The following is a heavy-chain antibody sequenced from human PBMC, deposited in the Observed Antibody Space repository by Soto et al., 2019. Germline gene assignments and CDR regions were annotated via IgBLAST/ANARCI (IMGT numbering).Heavy chain of an antibody. D-gene: IGHD6-19*01. CDR3: VKPSTSGWNYVQH. CDR1: GDSIRGSTSY. V-gene: IGHV4-39*01. J-gene: IGHJ1*01. Sequence: QLQLQESGPRLVKPSETLSLTCGVSGDSIRGSTSYWGWIRQPPGQGLQWIGSTYHSGSTYYNSYLKSRVTISVDTSKNQFSLKLRYVTAADTAVYYCVKPSTSGWNYVQHWGRGTMVTVSS. CDR2: TYHSGST.